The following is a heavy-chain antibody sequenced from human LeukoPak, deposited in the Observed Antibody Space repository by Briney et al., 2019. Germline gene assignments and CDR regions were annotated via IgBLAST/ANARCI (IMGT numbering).Heavy chain of an antibody. CDR3: AKGLYSWNSGMDV. CDR2: VNGQGDTT. V-gene: IGHV3-23*01. Sequence: PGGSLRLSCVASGFTFSNYAMTWVRQAPGKGLEWVSVVNGQGDTTFYADSVKGRLTISRDNSKNTVYLQLNSLLAEDTAVYFCAKGLYSWNSGMDVWGQGTTVTVSS. J-gene: IGHJ6*02. CDR1: GFTFSNYA. D-gene: IGHD1-1*01.